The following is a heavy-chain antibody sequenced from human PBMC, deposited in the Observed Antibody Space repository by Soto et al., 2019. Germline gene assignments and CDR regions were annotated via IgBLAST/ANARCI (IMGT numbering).Heavy chain of an antibody. CDR3: VRTPVTTGSVYFDH. CDR1: GYSISRGYY. CDR2: VCHGGNT. Sequence: TSETLSLTCSVSGYSISRGYYWGWIRQPPGKDLEWLGSVCHGGNTYDNPSLKSPVTISLDTSKNQFSLRLASVTAADTALYYCVRTPVTTGSVYFDHWGQGILVTVSS. V-gene: IGHV4-38-2*01. D-gene: IGHD4-17*01. J-gene: IGHJ4*02.